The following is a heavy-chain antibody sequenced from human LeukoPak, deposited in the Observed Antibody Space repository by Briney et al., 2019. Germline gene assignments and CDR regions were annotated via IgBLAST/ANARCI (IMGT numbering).Heavy chain of an antibody. CDR3: ARVENNYGGNSYVDY. V-gene: IGHV3-21*01. Sequence: GGSLRLSCAASGFTFSSYSMNWVRQAPGKGLEWVSSISSSSSYIYYADSVKGRFTISRGNAKNSLYLQMNSLRAEDTAVYYCARVENNYGGNSYVDYWGQGTLVTVSS. CDR2: ISSSSSYI. J-gene: IGHJ4*02. CDR1: GFTFSSYS. D-gene: IGHD4-23*01.